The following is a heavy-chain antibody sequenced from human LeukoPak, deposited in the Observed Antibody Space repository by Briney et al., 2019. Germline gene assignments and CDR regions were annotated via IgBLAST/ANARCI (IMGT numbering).Heavy chain of an antibody. CDR3: ARGVGVVNFDY. Sequence: SETLSLTCTVSGASISSGSYYWSWIRQPAGKGLEWIGPIYISGTTNYNPSLKSRVTISVDTSMNQFSLKLTSVTAADTAVYYCARGVGVVNFDYWGQGTLVTVSS. V-gene: IGHV4-61*02. CDR2: IYISGTT. D-gene: IGHD3-16*01. J-gene: IGHJ4*02. CDR1: GASISSGSYY.